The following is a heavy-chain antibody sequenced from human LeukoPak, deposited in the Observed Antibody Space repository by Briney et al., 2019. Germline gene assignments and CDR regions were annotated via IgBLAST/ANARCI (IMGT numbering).Heavy chain of an antibody. D-gene: IGHD3-22*01. CDR3: ARDHYYDSSGYLYY. V-gene: IGHV3-21*01. CDR1: GFTFSNYG. Sequence: GGSLRLSCAASGFTFSNYGMNWVRQAPGKWLEWVSSISSSSSYIDYADSVKGRFTISRDNAKNSLYLQMNSLRAEDTAVYYCARDHYYDSSGYLYYWGQGTLVTVSS. CDR2: ISSSSSYI. J-gene: IGHJ4*02.